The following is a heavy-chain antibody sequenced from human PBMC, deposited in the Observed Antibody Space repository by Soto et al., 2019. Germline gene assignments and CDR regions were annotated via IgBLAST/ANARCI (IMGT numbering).Heavy chain of an antibody. D-gene: IGHD3-3*01. CDR3: AAYDFWSGYYCDY. J-gene: IGHJ4*02. V-gene: IGHV3-21*01. Sequence: ESVGGLVKPGGSLRLSCAASGFTFSSYSMNWVRQAPGTGLEWVSSISSSSSYIYYADSVKGRFTISRDNAKNSLYLQMNSLRAEDTAVYYCAAYDFWSGYYCDYWGQGTLVTVSS. CDR2: ISSSSSYI. CDR1: GFTFSSYS.